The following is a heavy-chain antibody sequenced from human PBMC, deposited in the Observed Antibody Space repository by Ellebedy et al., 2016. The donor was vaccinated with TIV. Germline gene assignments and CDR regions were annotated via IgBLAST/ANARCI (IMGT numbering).Heavy chain of an antibody. CDR1: GFTFSTYG. V-gene: IGHV3-33*08. D-gene: IGHD2-2*01. CDR2: IWYDGSNK. Sequence: GESLKISCAASGFTFSTYGMHWVRQAPGKGLEWVAVIWYDGSNKYYADSVKGRFTISRDNSKNTQYLQMNSLRAEDTAVYYCARDYCSSTSCFVYYYYGMDVWGQGTTVTVSS. J-gene: IGHJ6*02. CDR3: ARDYCSSTSCFVYYYYGMDV.